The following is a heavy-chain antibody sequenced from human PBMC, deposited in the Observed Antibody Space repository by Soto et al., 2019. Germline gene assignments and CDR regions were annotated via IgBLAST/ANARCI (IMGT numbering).Heavy chain of an antibody. V-gene: IGHV4-59*08. CDR3: ARGRVSFDY. D-gene: IGHD1-26*01. J-gene: IGHJ4*02. Sequence: SETLSLTCTVSGGSISSYYWSWIRQPPGKGLEWIGYNSGSTNYNPSLKSRVTISVDTSKNQFSLKLSSVTAADTAVYYCARGRVSFDYWGQGTLVTVSS. CDR2: NSGST. CDR1: GGSISSYY.